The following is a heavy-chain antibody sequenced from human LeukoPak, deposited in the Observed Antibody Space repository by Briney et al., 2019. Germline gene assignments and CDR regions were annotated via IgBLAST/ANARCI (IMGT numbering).Heavy chain of an antibody. Sequence: PGGSLRLSCAASGFTFSSYAMHWVRQAPGKGLEWVAVISYDGSNKYYADSVKGRFTISRDNSKNTLYLQMNSLRAEDTAVYYCARVFYSYGEFDYWGQGTLVTVSS. CDR1: GFTFSSYA. CDR3: ARVFYSYGEFDY. J-gene: IGHJ4*02. CDR2: ISYDGSNK. D-gene: IGHD5-18*01. V-gene: IGHV3-30*04.